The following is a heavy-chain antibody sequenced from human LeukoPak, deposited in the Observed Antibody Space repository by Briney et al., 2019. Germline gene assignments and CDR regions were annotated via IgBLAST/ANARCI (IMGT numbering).Heavy chain of an antibody. J-gene: IGHJ4*02. CDR2: IKQDGSEK. D-gene: IGHD3-22*01. CDR3: ARSGDADPYDRAPLDY. Sequence: GGSLRLSCAASGLTFNSHAMSWVRQAPGKGLEWVANIKQDGSEKYYVDSVKGRFTISRDNAKNSLYLQMNSLRAEDTAVYYCARSGDADPYDRAPLDYWGRGTLVTVSS. V-gene: IGHV3-7*01. CDR1: GLTFNSHA.